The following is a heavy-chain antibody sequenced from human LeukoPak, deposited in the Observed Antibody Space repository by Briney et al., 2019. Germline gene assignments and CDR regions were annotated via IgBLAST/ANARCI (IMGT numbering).Heavy chain of an antibody. CDR2: IIPIFGTA. Sequence: SVKVSCKASGGTFSSYAISWVRQAPGQGLEWMGGIIPIFGTANYAQKFQGRVTITADESTSTAYMELSSLRSEDTAVYYCARGEGYRVGAWWYFDYWGQGTLVTVSS. CDR1: GGTFSSYA. J-gene: IGHJ4*02. D-gene: IGHD1-26*01. CDR3: ARGEGYRVGAWWYFDY. V-gene: IGHV1-69*13.